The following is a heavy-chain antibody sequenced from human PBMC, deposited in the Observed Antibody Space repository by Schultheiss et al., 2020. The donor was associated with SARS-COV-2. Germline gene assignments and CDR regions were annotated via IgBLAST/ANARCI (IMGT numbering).Heavy chain of an antibody. CDR2: IWYDGSNK. D-gene: IGHD2-21*02. CDR3: AKDTPIVVVTAILDY. CDR1: GFTFSSYG. Sequence: GGSLRLSCAASGFTFSSYGMHWVRQAPGKGLEWVAVIWYDGSNKYYADSVKGRFTISRDNSKNTLYLQMNSLRAEDTAVYYCAKDTPIVVVTAILDYWGQGTLVTVSS. V-gene: IGHV3-33*06. J-gene: IGHJ4*02.